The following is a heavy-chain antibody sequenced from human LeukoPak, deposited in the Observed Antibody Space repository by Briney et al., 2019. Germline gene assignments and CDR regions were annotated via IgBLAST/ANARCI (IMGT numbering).Heavy chain of an antibody. CDR1: GASMNNYY. Sequence: SETLSLTCTVSGASMNNYYWSWIRQSPEKGLEWLGFVFSRGTTNLNPSFKSQLTMSIDTSKNQFSLRLSSVTAADTAVYFCARSWAAKWELPGQFDSWGQGRLVSVSS. J-gene: IGHJ4*02. V-gene: IGHV4-59*08. CDR3: ARSWAAKWELPGQFDS. CDR2: VFSRGTT. D-gene: IGHD1-26*01.